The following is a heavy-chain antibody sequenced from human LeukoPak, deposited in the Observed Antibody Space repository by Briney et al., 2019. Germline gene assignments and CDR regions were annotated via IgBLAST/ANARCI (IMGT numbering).Heavy chain of an antibody. V-gene: IGHV1-24*01. CDR1: GYTLTELS. D-gene: IGHD3-9*01. CDR2: FDPEDGET. CDR3: ATGIPKLRYFDWLILDY. J-gene: IGHJ4*02. Sequence: ASVKVSCKVSGYTLTELSMHWVRQAPGKGLEWMGGFDPEDGETIYAQKFQGRVTMTEDTSTDTAYMELSSLRSEDTAVYYCATGIPKLRYFDWLILDYWGQGTLVTVSS.